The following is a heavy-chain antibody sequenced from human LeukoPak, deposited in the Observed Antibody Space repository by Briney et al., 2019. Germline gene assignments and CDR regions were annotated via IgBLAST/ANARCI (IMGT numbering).Heavy chain of an antibody. Sequence: PGGSLRLSCAASGFTFSDYYMSWIRQAPGKGLEWVSAISGSGGSTYYADSVKGRFTISRDNSKNTLYLQMNSLRAEDTAVYCCAKSGNWNYGGYFDYWGQGTLVTVSS. CDR1: GFTFSDYY. D-gene: IGHD1-7*01. V-gene: IGHV3-23*01. J-gene: IGHJ4*02. CDR3: AKSGNWNYGGYFDY. CDR2: ISGSGGST.